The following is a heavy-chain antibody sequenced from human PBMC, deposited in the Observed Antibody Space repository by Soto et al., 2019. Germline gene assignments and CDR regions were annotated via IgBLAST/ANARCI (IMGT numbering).Heavy chain of an antibody. CDR2: IFSSGTT. CDR1: GASISSGNKY. V-gene: IGHV4-30-4*01. D-gene: IGHD3-16*01. J-gene: IGHJ6*02. Sequence: PSETLSLTCTVSGASISSGNKYWSWIRQPPGKGLEWIGYIFSSGTTYYNPSLKSRITMSLDASQNQFSLKLNSMKDADTAVYFCARVPSPFDYYYVMDVWGQGTTVT. CDR3: ARVPSPFDYYYVMDV.